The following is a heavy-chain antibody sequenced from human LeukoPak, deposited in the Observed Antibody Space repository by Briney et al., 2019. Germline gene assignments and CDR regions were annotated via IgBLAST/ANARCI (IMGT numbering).Heavy chain of an antibody. CDR1: GYTFTGYY. CDR2: INPNNGGT. Sequence: ASVTVSCRASGYTFTGYYMHWVRQAPGQGLEWMGWINPNNGGTNYAQKFQGGVTMTRDTSISTAYMELSRLRSDDTAVYYCAREITIFGVASKYYFDYWGQGTLVTVSS. D-gene: IGHD3-3*01. J-gene: IGHJ4*02. CDR3: AREITIFGVASKYYFDY. V-gene: IGHV1-2*02.